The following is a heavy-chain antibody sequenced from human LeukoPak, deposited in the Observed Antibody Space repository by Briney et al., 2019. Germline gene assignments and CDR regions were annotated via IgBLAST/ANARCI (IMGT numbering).Heavy chain of an antibody. V-gene: IGHV4-34*01. CDR2: INHSGST. Sequence: SETLSLTCAVYGGSFSGYYWNWIRQPPGKGLEWIGEINHSGSTNHNPSLKSRVTISVDTSKNQFSLELSSVTAADTAVYYCARHVVTMVRGVIIQASPYFDYWGQGTLVTVSS. J-gene: IGHJ4*02. CDR1: GGSFSGYY. CDR3: ARHVVTMVRGVIIQASPYFDY. D-gene: IGHD3-10*01.